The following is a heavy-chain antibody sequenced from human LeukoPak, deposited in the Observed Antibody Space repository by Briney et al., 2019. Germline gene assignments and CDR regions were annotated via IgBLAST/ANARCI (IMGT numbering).Heavy chain of an antibody. D-gene: IGHD5-18*01. Sequence: PSETLSLTCTVSGGSISSSSYYWGWIRQPPGKGLEWIGSIYYSGSTYYNPSLKSRVTISVDTSKNQFSLKLSSVTAADTAVYYCAMTPVNTAMVYSWFDPWGQGTLVTVSS. CDR2: IYYSGST. V-gene: IGHV4-39*01. CDR3: AMTPVNTAMVYSWFDP. J-gene: IGHJ5*02. CDR1: GGSISSSSYY.